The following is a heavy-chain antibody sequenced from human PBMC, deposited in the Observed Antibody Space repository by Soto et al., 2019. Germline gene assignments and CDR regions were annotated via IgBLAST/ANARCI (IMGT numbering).Heavy chain of an antibody. CDR3: ARCRYGAGTSCWDWT. CDR1: GGSLSSSNYY. J-gene: IGHJ5*02. CDR2: IYYNGST. V-gene: IGHV4-39*01. Sequence: PSETLSLTCTVSGGSLSSSNYYWGWIRQPPGKGLEWIGNIYYNGSTYYSPSLKSRVIISADTSKNQFSLKLSSVTAADTAVFYCARCRYGAGTSCWDWTWGQGTLVTVSS. D-gene: IGHD2-8*02.